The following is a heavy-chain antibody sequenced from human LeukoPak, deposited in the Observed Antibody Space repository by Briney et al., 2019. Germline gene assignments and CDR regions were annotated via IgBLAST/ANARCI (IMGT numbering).Heavy chain of an antibody. J-gene: IGHJ6*02. CDR2: IYSGGRT. D-gene: IGHD3-22*01. Sequence: GGSLRLSCAASGFTVSSNYMSWVRQAPGKGLEWVSVIYSGGRTHYADSVKGRFTISRDNSKNTLYLQMNSLRAEDTAVYYCARTLVVVMYYGMDVWGQGTTVTVSS. CDR1: GFTVSSNY. CDR3: ARTLVVVMYYGMDV. V-gene: IGHV3-53*05.